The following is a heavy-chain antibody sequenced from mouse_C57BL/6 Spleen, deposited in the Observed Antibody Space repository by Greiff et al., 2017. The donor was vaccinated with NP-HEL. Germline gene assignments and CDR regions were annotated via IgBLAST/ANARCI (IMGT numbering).Heavy chain of an antibody. J-gene: IGHJ2*01. V-gene: IGHV1-64*01. Sequence: QVQLQQPGAELVKPGASVKLSCKASGYTFTSYWMHWVKQRPGQGLEWIGMIHPNSGSTNYNEKFKSKATLTVDKSSSTAYMQLSSLTSEDSAVYYGARYYGSSYLYYFDDWGQGTTLTVSS. D-gene: IGHD1-1*01. CDR3: ARYYGSSYLYYFDD. CDR1: GYTFTSYW. CDR2: IHPNSGST.